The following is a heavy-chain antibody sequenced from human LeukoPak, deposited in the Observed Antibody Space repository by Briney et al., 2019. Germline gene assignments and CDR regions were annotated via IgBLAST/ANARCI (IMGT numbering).Heavy chain of an antibody. D-gene: IGHD3-22*01. CDR2: IYYSGST. Sequence: PSETLSLTCTVSGGSISSGGYYWSWIRQHPGKGLEWIGYIYYSGSTYYTPSLKSRLTISVDTSKNQFSLKLSSVTAADTAVYYCARNYYDGSGYTLGYWGQGTLVTVSS. V-gene: IGHV4-31*03. CDR1: GGSISSGGYY. J-gene: IGHJ4*02. CDR3: ARNYYDGSGYTLGY.